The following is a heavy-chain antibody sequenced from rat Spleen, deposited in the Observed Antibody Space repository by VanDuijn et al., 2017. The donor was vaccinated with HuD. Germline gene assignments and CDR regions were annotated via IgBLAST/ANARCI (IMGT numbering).Heavy chain of an antibody. CDR3: ARIGAGSFDY. CDR1: GFSLTTYN. J-gene: IGHJ2*01. V-gene: IGHV2-30*01. Sequence: QVQLKESGPGLVQPSQTLSLTCTVSGFSLTTYNVHWVRQPTGKGLEWMGVIWTGGGTDYNSALKSRLSITRDTSQSQVFLKMNSLQTEDIGTYYCARIGAGSFDYWGQGVMVTVSS. CDR2: IWTGGGT. D-gene: IGHD1-5*01.